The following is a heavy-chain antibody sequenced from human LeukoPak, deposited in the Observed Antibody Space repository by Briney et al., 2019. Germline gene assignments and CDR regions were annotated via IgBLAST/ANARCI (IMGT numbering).Heavy chain of an antibody. CDR1: GYPFTSYY. D-gene: IGHD6-13*01. V-gene: IGHV1-46*01. Sequence: ASVQVSCKASGYPFTSYYMHWVRQAPGQGLEWMGVINPSGGTSSYAQQFQGRVTMTRDTSTSTVYMELSSLRSEDTAVHYCARGTGIAAAVTSLFQYWGQGTLVTVSS. J-gene: IGHJ1*01. CDR2: INPSGGTS. CDR3: ARGTGIAAAVTSLFQY.